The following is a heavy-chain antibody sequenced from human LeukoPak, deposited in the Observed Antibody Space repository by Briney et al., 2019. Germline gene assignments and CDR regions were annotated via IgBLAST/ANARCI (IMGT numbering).Heavy chain of an antibody. CDR3: AKSEYGGTSQFND. D-gene: IGHD4-23*01. CDR1: GFTFDDYA. V-gene: IGHV3-43D*03. J-gene: IGHJ4*02. CDR2: ISWDGGST. Sequence: GTSLRLSCKASGFTFDDYAMHWVRQAPGKGLEWVSLISWDGGSTYYADSVRGRFTISRDNSKNSLYLQMNSLRAEDAALYYCAKSEYGGTSQFNDWGQGTLVTVSS.